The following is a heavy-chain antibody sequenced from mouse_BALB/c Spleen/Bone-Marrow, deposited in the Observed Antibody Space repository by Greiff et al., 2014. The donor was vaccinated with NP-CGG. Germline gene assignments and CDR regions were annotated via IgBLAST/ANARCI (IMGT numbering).Heavy chain of an antibody. V-gene: IGHV1-26*01. CDR2: INPLNGGT. J-gene: IGHJ2*01. CDR1: GYYIKDSY. CDR3: ARRGVHYCYDGCHFDY. D-gene: IGHD2-12*01. Sequence: EVQLQQSGPELVKPGASVKLSCTASGYYIKDSYLHWMKQSHGKNLDWIGSINPLNGGTDYNQKFKGKATLTVDKSSGTAYMELLSLTSDDFAVLYSARRGVHYCYDGCHFDYWGQGTTLTVSA.